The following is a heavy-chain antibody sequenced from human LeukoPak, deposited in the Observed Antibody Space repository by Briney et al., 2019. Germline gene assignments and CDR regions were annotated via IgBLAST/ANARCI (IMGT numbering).Heavy chain of an antibody. CDR2: IDTSGST. CDR3: AREGGYSYGDAPLHFDY. Sequence: PSETLSLTCTVSGGSISSYYWSWIRQPPGKGLEWIGRIDTSGSTNYNPSLKSRVTISVDTSKNQFSLKLSSVTAADTAVYYCAREGGYSYGDAPLHFDYWGQGTLVTVSS. J-gene: IGHJ4*02. D-gene: IGHD5-18*01. CDR1: GGSISSYY. V-gene: IGHV4-4*08.